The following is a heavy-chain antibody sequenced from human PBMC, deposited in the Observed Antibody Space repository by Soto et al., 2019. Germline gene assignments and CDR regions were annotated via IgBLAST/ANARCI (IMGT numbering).Heavy chain of an antibody. CDR3: ARSGYSFPWGY. Sequence: EVQLVESGGGLIPPGGSLRLSCAASGFLVNSAYMTWVRQAPGKGLEWLSMINSDGSTLYAESVKGRFTISRDNSKNRVDLQMNSLRAEDTAMYYCARSGYSFPWGYWGQGTLVIVTS. D-gene: IGHD5-18*01. J-gene: IGHJ4*02. V-gene: IGHV3-53*01. CDR1: GFLVNSAY. CDR2: INSDGST.